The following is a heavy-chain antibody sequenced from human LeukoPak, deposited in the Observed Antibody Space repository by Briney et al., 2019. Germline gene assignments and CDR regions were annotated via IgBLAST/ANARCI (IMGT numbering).Heavy chain of an antibody. CDR2: IYTSGST. Sequence: SDTLSLTCTVSGTFISNYYWSWIRQPAGKGLEWIGRIYTSGSTSYNPSLKSRVTMSVDTSKNQFSLELNSVTAADTAVYYCARGRLGIVTRGPDYWGQGTLVTVSS. CDR1: GTFISNYY. V-gene: IGHV4-4*07. J-gene: IGHJ4*02. D-gene: IGHD2/OR15-2a*01. CDR3: ARGRLGIVTRGPDY.